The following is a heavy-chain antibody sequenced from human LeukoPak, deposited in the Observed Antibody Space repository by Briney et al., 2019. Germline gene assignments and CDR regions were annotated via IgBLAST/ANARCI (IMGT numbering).Heavy chain of an antibody. CDR3: AKDALAAAAPPMDV. Sequence: AGGSLRLSCAASGFTFSTYWMNWFRQTPGKGLEWVAKIKADGGEKDHVASVKGRFTISRDNAKNSLYLQMNSLRAEDTAVYYCAKDALAAAAPPMDVWGKGTTVTISS. J-gene: IGHJ6*03. V-gene: IGHV3-7*01. CDR1: GFTFSTYW. CDR2: IKADGGEK. D-gene: IGHD6-13*01.